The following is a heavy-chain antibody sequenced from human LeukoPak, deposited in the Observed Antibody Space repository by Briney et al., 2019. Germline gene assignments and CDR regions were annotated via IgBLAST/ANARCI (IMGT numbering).Heavy chain of an antibody. D-gene: IGHD3-3*01. V-gene: IGHV3-48*03. Sequence: GGSLRLSCAASGFTFSSYEMNWVRQAPGKGLEWVSYISSSGSTIYYADSVKGRFTISRDNAKNSLYLQVNSLRAEDTAVYYCARGPDDFWSVYYFDYWGQGTLVTVSS. CDR3: ARGPDDFWSVYYFDY. CDR2: ISSSGSTI. CDR1: GFTFSSYE. J-gene: IGHJ4*02.